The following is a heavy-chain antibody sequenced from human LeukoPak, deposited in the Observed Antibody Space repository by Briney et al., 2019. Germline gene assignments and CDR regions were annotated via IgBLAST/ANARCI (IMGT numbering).Heavy chain of an antibody. CDR3: AKDLIAAADYFGY. Sequence: PGGSLRLSCAASGFTFSSYGMHWVRQAPGKGLEWVAVISYDGSNKYYADSVKGRFTISRDNSKNTLYLQMNSLRAEDTAVYYCAKDLIAAADYFGYWGQGTLVTVSS. CDR1: GFTFSSYG. CDR2: ISYDGSNK. D-gene: IGHD6-13*01. V-gene: IGHV3-30*18. J-gene: IGHJ4*02.